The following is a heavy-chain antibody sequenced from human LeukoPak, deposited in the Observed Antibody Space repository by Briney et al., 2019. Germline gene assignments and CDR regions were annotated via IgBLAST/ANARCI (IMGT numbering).Heavy chain of an antibody. CDR1: GGSFSGYY. V-gene: IGHV4-34*09. CDR2: IYYSGST. Sequence: SETLSLTCAVYGGSFSGYYWSWIRQPPGKGLEWIGYIYYSGSTYYNPSLKSRVTISVDTSKNQFSLKLSSVTAADTAVYYCARDSGSYCGGDCYSGAFDIWGQGTMVTVSS. D-gene: IGHD2-21*02. J-gene: IGHJ3*02. CDR3: ARDSGSYCGGDCYSGAFDI.